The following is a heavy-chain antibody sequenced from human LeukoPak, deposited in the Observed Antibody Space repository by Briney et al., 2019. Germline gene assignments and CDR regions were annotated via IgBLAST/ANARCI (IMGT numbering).Heavy chain of an antibody. J-gene: IGHJ4*02. V-gene: IGHV4-34*01. D-gene: IGHD6-13*01. CDR3: ARAGYSSSWRNYYFDY. CDR2: INHSGST. CDR1: GGSFSGYY. Sequence: SETLSLTCAVYGGSFSGYYWSWIRQPPGKGLEWIGEINHSGSTNYNPSLKSRVTISVDTSKNQFSLKLSSVTAADTAVYYRARAGYSSSWRNYYFDYWGQGTLVTVSS.